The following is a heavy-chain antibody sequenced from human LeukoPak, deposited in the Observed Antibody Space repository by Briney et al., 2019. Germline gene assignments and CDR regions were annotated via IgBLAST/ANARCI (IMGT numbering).Heavy chain of an antibody. CDR1: GFTFSNYA. J-gene: IGHJ4*02. CDR2: INVSGGST. V-gene: IGHV3-23*01. D-gene: IGHD5-18*01. Sequence: QPGGSLRLSCAASGFTFSNYAMSWVRQAPGKGLEWVSGINVSGGSTFYADSVRGRFTISRDNAKNSLYLQMNSLRAEDTALYYCAKDISLDTTMAFDCWGQGTLVTVSS. CDR3: AKDISLDTTMAFDC.